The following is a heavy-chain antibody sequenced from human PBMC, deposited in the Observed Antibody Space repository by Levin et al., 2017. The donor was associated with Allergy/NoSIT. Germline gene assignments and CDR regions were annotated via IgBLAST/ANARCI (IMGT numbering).Heavy chain of an antibody. V-gene: IGHV3-30*18. CDR1: GFTFSSYG. CDR3: AKSGKLMTTVTTTKPYYYYYYMDV. CDR2: ISYDGSNK. J-gene: IGHJ6*03. D-gene: IGHD4-11*01. Sequence: GGSLRLSCAASGFTFSSYGMHWVRQAPGKGLEWVAVISYDGSNKYYADSVKGRFTISRDNSKNTLYLQMNSLRAEDTAVYYCAKSGKLMTTVTTTKPYYYYYYMDVWGKGTTVTVSS.